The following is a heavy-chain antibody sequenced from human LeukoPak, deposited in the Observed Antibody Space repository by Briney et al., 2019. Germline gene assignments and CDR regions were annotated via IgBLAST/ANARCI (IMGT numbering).Heavy chain of an antibody. J-gene: IGHJ4*02. D-gene: IGHD3-3*01. Sequence: GASVRVSCKASGGTFSSYAISWVRQAPGQGLEWMGGIIPIFGTANYAQKFQGRVTITADESTSTAYMELSSLRSEDTAVYYCARDVVPYYDFWSGYYKGYFDYWGQGILVTVSS. V-gene: IGHV1-69*13. CDR3: ARDVVPYYDFWSGYYKGYFDY. CDR1: GGTFSSYA. CDR2: IIPIFGTA.